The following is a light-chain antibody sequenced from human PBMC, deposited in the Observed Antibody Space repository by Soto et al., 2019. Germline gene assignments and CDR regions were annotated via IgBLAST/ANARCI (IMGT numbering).Light chain of an antibody. CDR2: DAS. V-gene: IGKV3-11*01. J-gene: IGKJ1*01. CDR3: QQRSSWWT. Sequence: EIVLTQSPGTLSLSPGERATLSCRASQSVSNYLAWYQQKPGQAPRLLIDDASNRATGIPARFSGSGSGTDFTLTISSLEPEDFAVYYCQQRSSWWTFGQGTKVEIK. CDR1: QSVSNY.